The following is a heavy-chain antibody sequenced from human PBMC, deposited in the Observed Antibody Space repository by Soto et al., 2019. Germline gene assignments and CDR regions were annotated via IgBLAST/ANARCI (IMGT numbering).Heavy chain of an antibody. V-gene: IGHV1-58*02. CDR3: AADPYCGGDCYFSY. Sequence: ASVKVSCKASGFTFFTSAIQWVRQARGQRLEWMGWIVVCSGNTNYAQKFQERVTITRDMSTNTVYMVLTSLRSEDTAVYYCAADPYCGGDCYFSYWCQVTMDIVSS. D-gene: IGHD2-21*02. J-gene: IGHJ4*02. CDR1: GFTFFTSA. CDR2: IVVCSGNT.